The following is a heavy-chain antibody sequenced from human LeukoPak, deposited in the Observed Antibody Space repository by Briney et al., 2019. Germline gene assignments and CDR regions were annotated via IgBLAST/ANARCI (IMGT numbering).Heavy chain of an antibody. CDR2: IIYSGNT. Sequence: SETLSLTCTASSGSISSTSYYWGWIRQPPGRGLEWIGGIIYSGNTYYNPSLKSRVTISVDTTKNQFSLKLTSVSAADTAVYYCARLSGSPHPPFDYWGQGTLVTVSS. J-gene: IGHJ4*02. CDR3: ARLSGSPHPPFDY. CDR1: SGSISSTSYY. D-gene: IGHD1-26*01. V-gene: IGHV4-39*01.